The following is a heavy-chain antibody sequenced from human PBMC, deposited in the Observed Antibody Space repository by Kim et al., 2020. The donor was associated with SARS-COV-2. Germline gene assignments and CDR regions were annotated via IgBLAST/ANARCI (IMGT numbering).Heavy chain of an antibody. CDR3: AKVGDYVDY. CDR2: ISWNSGSI. V-gene: IGHV3-9*01. Sequence: GGSLRLSCAASGFTFDDYAMHWVRQAPGKGLEWVSGISWNSGSIGYADSVKGRFTISRDNAKNSLYLQMNSLRAEDTALYYCAKVGDYVDYWGQGTLVTVSS. J-gene: IGHJ4*02. CDR1: GFTFDDYA.